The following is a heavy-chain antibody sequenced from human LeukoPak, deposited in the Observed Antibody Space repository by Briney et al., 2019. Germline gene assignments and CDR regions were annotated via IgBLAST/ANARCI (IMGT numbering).Heavy chain of an antibody. CDR2: INSDGSST. CDR1: GFTFSSYA. CDR3: ARVHRDAFDI. J-gene: IGHJ3*02. V-gene: IGHV3-74*01. Sequence: RGRSLRLSCAASGFTFSSYAMHGVRQAPGKGLVWVSRINSDGSSTSYADSVKGRFTISRDNAKNTLYLQMNSLRAEDTAVYYCARVHRDAFDIWGQGTMVTVSS.